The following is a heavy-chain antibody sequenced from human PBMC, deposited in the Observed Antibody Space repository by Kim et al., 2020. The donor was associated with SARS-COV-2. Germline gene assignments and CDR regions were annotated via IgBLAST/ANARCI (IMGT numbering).Heavy chain of an antibody. J-gene: IGHJ6*03. D-gene: IGHD3-3*01. CDR3: ARDPRFWSGHYSYYYMDV. V-gene: IGHV1-46*01. Sequence: ASVKVSCKASGYTFTSYYMHWVRQAPGQGLEWMGIINPSGGSTSYAQKFQGRVTMTRDTSTSTVYMELSSLRSEDTAVYYCARDPRFWSGHYSYYYMDVWGKGTTVTVSS. CDR2: INPSGGST. CDR1: GYTFTSYY.